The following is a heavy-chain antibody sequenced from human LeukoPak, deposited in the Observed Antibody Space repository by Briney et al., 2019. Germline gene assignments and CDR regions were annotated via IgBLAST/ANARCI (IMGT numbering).Heavy chain of an antibody. Sequence: GGSLRLSCAASGFTFSSYGMHWVRQALGKGLEWVAVISYDGSNKYYADSVKGRFTISRDNSKNTLYLQMNSLRAEDTAVYYCAKDSGDYYDSSGYSSYFDYWGQGTLVTVSS. CDR3: AKDSGDYYDSSGYSSYFDY. V-gene: IGHV3-30*18. J-gene: IGHJ4*02. D-gene: IGHD3-22*01. CDR2: ISYDGSNK. CDR1: GFTFSSYG.